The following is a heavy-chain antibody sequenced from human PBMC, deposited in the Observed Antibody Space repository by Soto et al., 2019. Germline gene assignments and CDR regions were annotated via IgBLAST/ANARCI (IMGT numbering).Heavy chain of an antibody. CDR3: AREGTYCSGGSCYPHFDY. CDR2: IWYDGSNK. Sequence: QVQLVESGGGVVQPGRSLRLSCAASGFTFSSYGMHWVRQAPGKGLEWVAVIWYDGSNKYYADSVKGRFTISRDNSKNTLYLQMNGLRAEDTAVYYCAREGTYCSGGSCYPHFDYWGQGTLVTVSS. J-gene: IGHJ4*02. CDR1: GFTFSSYG. D-gene: IGHD2-15*01. V-gene: IGHV3-33*01.